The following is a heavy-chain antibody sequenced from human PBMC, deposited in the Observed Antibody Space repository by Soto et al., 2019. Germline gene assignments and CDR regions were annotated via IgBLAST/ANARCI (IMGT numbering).Heavy chain of an antibody. CDR1: GFGFTFSTSA. J-gene: IGHJ4*01. D-gene: IGHD2-2*01. Sequence: GGSLRLSCAASGFGFTFSTSAMSWVRQAPGKGLEWVSTFRESGGTTHYANSVKGRFTISRDTSKNMLYLQMNSLRAEDTAIYYCAKGSHCAIISPTLHYWGHGTLVTVSS. V-gene: IGHV3-23*01. CDR2: FRESGGTT. CDR3: AKGSHCAIISPTLHY.